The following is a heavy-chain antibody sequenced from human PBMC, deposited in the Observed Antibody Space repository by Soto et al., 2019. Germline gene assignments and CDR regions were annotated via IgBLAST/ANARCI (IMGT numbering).Heavy chain of an antibody. CDR2: IYYSGST. J-gene: IGHJ4*02. V-gene: IGHV4-61*01. Sequence: SETLSLTCTLSGGSASSGSYYWCWIRQPPGKRLERTGYIYYSGSTNYNPSLTGRVTISVDTSKNQFSLKLSSVTAADTAVYYCASTPIEYSGSYYFDYWGQGTLVTVSS. D-gene: IGHD1-26*01. CDR1: GGSASSGSYY. CDR3: ASTPIEYSGSYYFDY.